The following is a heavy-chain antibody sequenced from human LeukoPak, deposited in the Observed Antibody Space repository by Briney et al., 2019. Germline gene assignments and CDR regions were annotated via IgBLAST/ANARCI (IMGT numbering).Heavy chain of an antibody. CDR2: IYYSGST. J-gene: IGHJ4*02. Sequence: SETLSLTCTVSGGSISSGDYYWSWIRQPPGKGLEWIGYIYYSGSTYYNPSLKSRVTISVDTSKNQFSLKLSSVTAADTAVYYCARDEAFVVRGVENWGQGTLVTVSS. D-gene: IGHD3-10*01. V-gene: IGHV4-30-4*08. CDR3: ARDEAFVVRGVEN. CDR1: GGSISSGDYY.